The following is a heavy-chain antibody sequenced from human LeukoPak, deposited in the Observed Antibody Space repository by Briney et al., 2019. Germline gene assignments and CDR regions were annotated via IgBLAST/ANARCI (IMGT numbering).Heavy chain of an antibody. D-gene: IGHD3-10*01. CDR2: FDPEDGET. V-gene: IGHV1-24*01. Sequence: ASVKVSCKVSGYTLTELSMHWVRQAPGKGLEWMGGFDPEDGETIYAQKFQGRVTMTRDTSTSTVYMELSSLRSEDTAVYYCARASPPSYYYGSGSDPDAFDIWGQGTMVTVSS. CDR3: ARASPPSYYYGSGSDPDAFDI. J-gene: IGHJ3*02. CDR1: GYTLTELS.